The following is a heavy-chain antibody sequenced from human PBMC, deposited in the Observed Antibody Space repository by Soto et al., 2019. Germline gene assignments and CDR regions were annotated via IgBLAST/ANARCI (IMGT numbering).Heavy chain of an antibody. CDR1: GFTFSSYA. V-gene: IGHV3-30-3*01. CDR2: ISYDGSNK. J-gene: IGHJ6*02. Sequence: PGGSLRLSCAASGFTFSSYAMHWVRQAPGKGLEWVAVISYDGSNKYYADSVKGRFTISRDNSKNTLYLQMNSLRAEDTAVYYCARDSSSWYTTLIYGMDVWGQGTTVTVSS. CDR3: ARDSSSWYTTLIYGMDV. D-gene: IGHD6-13*01.